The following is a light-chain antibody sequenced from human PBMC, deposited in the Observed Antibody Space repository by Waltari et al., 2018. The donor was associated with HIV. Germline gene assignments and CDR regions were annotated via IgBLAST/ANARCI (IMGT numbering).Light chain of an antibody. J-gene: IGKJ2*01. CDR1: QSVSSSY. V-gene: IGKV3-20*01. CDR3: MQATQFPHPT. Sequence: EIVLTQSPGTLSLSPGERATLSCRASQSVSSSYLAWYQQKPGQAPRLLIYGASSRATGIPDRFSGSGAGTDFTLKISRVEAEDVGVYYCMQATQFPHPTFGQGTKLEIK. CDR2: GAS.